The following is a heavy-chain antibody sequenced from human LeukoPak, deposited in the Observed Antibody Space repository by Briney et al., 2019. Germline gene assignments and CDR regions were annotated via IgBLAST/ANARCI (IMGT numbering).Heavy chain of an antibody. CDR2: IIPILGIA. J-gene: IGHJ4*02. CDR3: ASQESSGWSSFDY. CDR1: GCTFSSYA. V-gene: IGHV1-69*04. D-gene: IGHD6-19*01. Sequence: SVKVSCKASGCTFSSYAISWVRQPPGQGLEWMGRIIPILGIANYAQKFQGRVTITADKSTSTAYMELSSLRSEDTAVYYCASQESSGWSSFDYWGQGTLVTVSS.